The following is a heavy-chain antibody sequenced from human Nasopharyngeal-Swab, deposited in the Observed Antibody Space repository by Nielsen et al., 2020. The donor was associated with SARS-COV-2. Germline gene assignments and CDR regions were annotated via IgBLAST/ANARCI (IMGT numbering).Heavy chain of an antibody. Sequence: KVSCKGSGYSFTSYWIGWVRQMPGKGLEWMGIIYPGDSDTRCSPSFQGQVTISADKSISTAYLQWSSLKASDTAMYYCARRSVLTEGELDYWGQGTLVTVSS. CDR1: GYSFTSYW. CDR3: ARRSVLTEGELDY. J-gene: IGHJ4*02. D-gene: IGHD3-16*01. V-gene: IGHV5-51*01. CDR2: IYPGDSDT.